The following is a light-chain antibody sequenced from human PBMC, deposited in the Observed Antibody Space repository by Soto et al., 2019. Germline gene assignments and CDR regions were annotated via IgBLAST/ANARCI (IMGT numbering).Light chain of an antibody. J-gene: IGLJ3*02. CDR2: LEGSGSY. CDR3: ETLDSSPVV. Sequence: QSVLTQSSSDSASLGSSVKRTGTRRSGHSSYIIAWHQQQPVKAPRYLMKLEGSGSYNKGSGVPARFSGSSSGADRYLNIANLQSEDEAYYSCETLDSSPVVFGGGTKVAVL. CDR1: SGHSSYI. V-gene: IGLV4-60*03.